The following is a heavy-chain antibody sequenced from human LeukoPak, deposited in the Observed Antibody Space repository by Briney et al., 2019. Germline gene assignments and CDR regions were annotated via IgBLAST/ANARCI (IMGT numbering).Heavy chain of an antibody. J-gene: IGHJ4*02. V-gene: IGHV3-21*01. Sequence: PGGSLRLSCAASGFTFSSYSMNWVRQAPGKGLEWVSSISSSSYIYYADSVKGRFTISRDNAKNSLYLQMNSLRAEDTAVYYCARDRGYSGYDPFDYWGQGTLVTVSS. CDR1: GFTFSSYS. CDR2: ISSSSYI. CDR3: ARDRGYSGYDPFDY. D-gene: IGHD5-12*01.